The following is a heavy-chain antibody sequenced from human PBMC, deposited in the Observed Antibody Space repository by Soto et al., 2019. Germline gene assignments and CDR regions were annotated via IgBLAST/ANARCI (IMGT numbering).Heavy chain of an antibody. D-gene: IGHD1-26*01. Sequence: GSLRLSCAASGFTVSSNYMSWVRQAPGKGLEWVSVIYSGGSTYYADSVKGRFTISRDNSKNTLYLQMNSLRAEDTAVYYCARGLGATTPPYFDYWGQGTLVTVSS. J-gene: IGHJ4*02. CDR1: GFTVSSNY. CDR2: IYSGGST. V-gene: IGHV3-53*01. CDR3: ARGLGATTPPYFDY.